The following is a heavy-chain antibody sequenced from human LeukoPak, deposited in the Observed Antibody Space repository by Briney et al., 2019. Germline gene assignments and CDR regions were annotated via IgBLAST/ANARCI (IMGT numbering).Heavy chain of an antibody. CDR1: GGSFSGYY. CDR3: ARGRNIVVVIAISRGGYYFDY. V-gene: IGHV4-34*01. Sequence: PSETLSLTCAVYGGSFSGYYWSWIRQPPGKVLEWIGEINHSGSTNYNPSLKSRVTISVDTSKNQFSLKLSSVTAADTAVYYCARGRNIVVVIAISRGGYYFDYWGQGTLVTVSS. CDR2: INHSGST. J-gene: IGHJ4*02. D-gene: IGHD2-21*01.